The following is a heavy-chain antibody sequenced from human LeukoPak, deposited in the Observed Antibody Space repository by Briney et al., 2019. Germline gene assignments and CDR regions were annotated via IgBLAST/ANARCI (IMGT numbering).Heavy chain of an antibody. V-gene: IGHV4-34*01. CDR1: GGSFSDYY. CDR3: ARHSSGWFSYYFDY. D-gene: IGHD6-19*01. Sequence: SETLSLTCAVYGGSFSDYYWKWIRQPPGKGLEWIGEINHSGSTNYNPSLKSRVTISVDTSKNQFSLKLSSVTAADTAVYYCARHSSGWFSYYFDYWGQGTLVTVSS. J-gene: IGHJ4*02. CDR2: INHSGST.